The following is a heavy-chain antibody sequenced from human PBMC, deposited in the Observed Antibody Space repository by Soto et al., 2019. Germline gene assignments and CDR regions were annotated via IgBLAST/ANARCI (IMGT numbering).Heavy chain of an antibody. CDR1: GGSISSYY. D-gene: IGHD3-22*01. CDR3: AGSAWYYYDSSGYYY. V-gene: IGHV4-59*01. CDR2: IYYSGST. Sequence: SQTMSLTCTVSGGSISSYYWSWIRQPPGKGLEWIGYIYYSGSTNYNPSLKSRVTRSVDTSKNQFSLNLSYVTAADTAVYYCAGSAWYYYDSSGYYYWGQGTLVTVSS. J-gene: IGHJ4*02.